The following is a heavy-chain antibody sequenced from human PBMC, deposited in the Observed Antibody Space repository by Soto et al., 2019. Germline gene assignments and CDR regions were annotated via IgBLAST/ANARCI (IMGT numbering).Heavy chain of an antibody. CDR2: ISAYNGNT. CDR1: GYTFTSYG. Sequence: ASVKVSCKASGYTFTSYGISWVRQAPGQGLEWMGWISAYNGNTNYAQKLQGRVTMTTDTSTSTAYMELRSLRSDDTAVYYCATGPYSYDSSGYTTAWGQGTLVTVSS. CDR3: ATGPYSYDSSGYTTA. D-gene: IGHD3-22*01. V-gene: IGHV1-18*01. J-gene: IGHJ5*02.